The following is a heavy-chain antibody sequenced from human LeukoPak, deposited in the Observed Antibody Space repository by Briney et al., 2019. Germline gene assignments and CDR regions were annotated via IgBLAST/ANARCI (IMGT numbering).Heavy chain of an antibody. Sequence: GGSLRLSCTASGFTLSSYKMKWARQAPGKGLEWVSYITSSGTNMYYADSVKGRFTISRDNAKNSLYLQMNSLRAEDTGVYYCARDYYASGSYNSWASDIWGQGTMVTVS. V-gene: IGHV3-48*03. CDR2: ITSSGTNM. CDR1: GFTLSSYK. CDR3: ARDYYASGSYNSWASDI. D-gene: IGHD3-10*01. J-gene: IGHJ3*02.